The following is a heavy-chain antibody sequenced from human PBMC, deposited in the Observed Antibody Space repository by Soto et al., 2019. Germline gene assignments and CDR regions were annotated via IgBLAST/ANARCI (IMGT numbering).Heavy chain of an antibody. D-gene: IGHD6-19*01. J-gene: IGHJ4*02. CDR1: GLTFISYW. CDR3: ARVAVAGQRAYYFDY. CDR2: IKQDGSEK. Sequence: GGSLRLSCAASGLTFISYWMSWVRKAPGKGLEWVANIKQDGSEKYYVDSVKGRFTISRDNAKNSLYLQMNSLRAEDTAVYYCARVAVAGQRAYYFDYWGQGTLVTVSS. V-gene: IGHV3-7*05.